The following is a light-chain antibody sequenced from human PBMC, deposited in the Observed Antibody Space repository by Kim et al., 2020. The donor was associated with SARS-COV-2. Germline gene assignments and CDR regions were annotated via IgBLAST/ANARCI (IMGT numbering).Light chain of an antibody. J-gene: IGLJ3*02. CDR3: NFRHSSDYRWV. Sequence: ALGQTVRITRQGENIRSNYAGTYQQKPGQDPVLVTYWKNNQPSAIPDRFSGSSSGKKASLTITGATAEDEAAYYCNFRHSSDYRWVFGGGTQLTVL. CDR1: NIRSNY. V-gene: IGLV3-19*01. CDR2: WKN.